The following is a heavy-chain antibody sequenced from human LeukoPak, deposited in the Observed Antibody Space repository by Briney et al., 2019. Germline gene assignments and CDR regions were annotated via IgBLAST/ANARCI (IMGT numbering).Heavy chain of an antibody. Sequence: EASVKVSCRASGYTFTSYYMHWVRQASGQGLEWMGIINPSGGSTSYAQKFQGRVTMTRDTSTSTVYMELSSRRSEDTAVYYCAVPLTDGMDVWGQGTTVTVSS. CDR1: GYTFTSYY. CDR2: INPSGGST. CDR3: AVPLTDGMDV. J-gene: IGHJ6*02. V-gene: IGHV1-46*01.